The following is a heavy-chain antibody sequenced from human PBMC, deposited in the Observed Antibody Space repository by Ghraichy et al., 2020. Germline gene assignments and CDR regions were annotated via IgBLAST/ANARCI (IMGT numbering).Heavy chain of an antibody. D-gene: IGHD6-19*01. CDR3: ASHPGAGYSSGWSPTGYYGMDV. Sequence: SETLSLTCTVSGGSISSSSYYWGWIRQPPGKGLEWIGSIYYSGSTYYNPSLKSRVTISVDTSKNQFSLKLSSVTAADTAVYYCASHPGAGYSSGWSPTGYYGMDVWGQGTTVTVSS. CDR2: IYYSGST. V-gene: IGHV4-39*01. J-gene: IGHJ6*02. CDR1: GGSISSSSYY.